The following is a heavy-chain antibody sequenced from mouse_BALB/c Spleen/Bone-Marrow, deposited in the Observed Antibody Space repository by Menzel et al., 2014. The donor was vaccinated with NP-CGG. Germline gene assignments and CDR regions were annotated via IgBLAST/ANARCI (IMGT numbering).Heavy chain of an antibody. CDR1: GYTFTSYW. J-gene: IGHJ3*01. CDR3: GRRDDYDPFAY. D-gene: IGHD2-4*01. CDR2: IAPGSGST. Sequence: DLVKPGASVKLSCKASGYTFTSYWIIWIKQRPGQGLEWIGRIAPGSGSTYYNEMFKGKATLTVDTSSSTGYNQVSSLSSEDSAVYFCGRRDDYDPFAYWGQGTLVTVSA. V-gene: IGHV1S41*01.